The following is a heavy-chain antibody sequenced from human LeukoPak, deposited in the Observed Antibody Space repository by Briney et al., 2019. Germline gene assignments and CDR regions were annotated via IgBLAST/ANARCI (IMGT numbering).Heavy chain of an antibody. J-gene: IGHJ4*02. D-gene: IGHD6-19*01. CDR2: ISSSGSTI. Sequence: GGSLRLSCAASGFTFSSYEMNWVRQAPGKGREGVSYISSSGSTIYYADSVKGRFTISRDNAKNSLYLQMNSLRAEDTAVYYCASRGAGYTSGWYVYWGQGTLVTVSS. V-gene: IGHV3-48*03. CDR1: GFTFSSYE. CDR3: ASRGAGYTSGWYVY.